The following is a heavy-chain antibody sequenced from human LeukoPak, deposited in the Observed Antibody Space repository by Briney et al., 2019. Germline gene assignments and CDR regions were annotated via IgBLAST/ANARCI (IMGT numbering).Heavy chain of an antibody. CDR3: ARDLLWFGDLFDP. Sequence: ASVKVSCKASGYTFTTSSMHWVRQAPGQRLEWMGWINAGNGNTKYSQKFQGRVTITRDTSASTAYMDLSSLRSEDTAVYYCARDLLWFGDLFDPWGQGTLVTVSS. V-gene: IGHV1-3*01. CDR1: GYTFTTSS. CDR2: INAGNGNT. J-gene: IGHJ5*02. D-gene: IGHD3-10*01.